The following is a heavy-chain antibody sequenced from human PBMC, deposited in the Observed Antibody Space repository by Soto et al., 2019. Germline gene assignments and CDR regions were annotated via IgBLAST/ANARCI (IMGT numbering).Heavy chain of an antibody. CDR1: GFTFRNYV. D-gene: IGHD4-17*01. V-gene: IGHV3-23*01. CDR2: ISGSGDAT. CDR3: AKPPTTKTTYNWYLDL. J-gene: IGHJ2*01. Sequence: GGSLRLSCEASGFTFRNYVMAWVRQAPGKGLEWVSGISGSGDATFYADSVEGRFTVSRDNSKNTLYLQMNSLGAEDTAVYYCAKPPTTKTTYNWYLDLWGRGTLVTAPQ.